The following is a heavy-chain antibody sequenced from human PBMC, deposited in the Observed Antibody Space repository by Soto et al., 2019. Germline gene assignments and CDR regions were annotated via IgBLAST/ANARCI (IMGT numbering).Heavy chain of an antibody. CDR3: ARGHIVVVPAAMMGDNFDY. Sequence: GGSLRLSCAASGFTFSSYGMHWVRQAPGKGLEWVAVIWYDGSNKYYADSVKGRFTISRDNSKNTLYLQMNSLRAEDTAVYYCARGHIVVVPAAMMGDNFDYWGQGTLVTVSS. J-gene: IGHJ4*02. CDR2: IWYDGSNK. CDR1: GFTFSSYG. D-gene: IGHD2-2*01. V-gene: IGHV3-33*01.